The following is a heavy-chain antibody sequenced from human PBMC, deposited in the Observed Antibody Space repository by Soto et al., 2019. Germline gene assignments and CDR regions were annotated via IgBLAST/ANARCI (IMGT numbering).Heavy chain of an antibody. CDR3: AKDREGSDFYYYDGMDV. CDR2: ISYDGSNK. D-gene: IGHD2-21*02. V-gene: IGHV3-30*18. CDR1: GFTFSSYG. J-gene: IGHJ6*01. Sequence: QVQLVESGGGVVQPGRSLRLSCAASGFTFSSYGMHWVRQAPGKGLEWVAVISYDGSNKYYADSVKGRFTISRDNSKNTLYLQMNSLRAEDTAVYYCAKDREGSDFYYYDGMDVR.